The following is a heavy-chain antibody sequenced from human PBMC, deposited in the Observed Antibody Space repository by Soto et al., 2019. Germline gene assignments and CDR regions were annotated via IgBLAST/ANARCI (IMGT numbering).Heavy chain of an antibody. CDR2: MNPNSGNT. V-gene: IGHV1-8*01. CDR1: GYTFTSYD. D-gene: IGHD4-17*01. Sequence: ASVKVSCKASGYTFTSYDINWVRQATGQGLEWMGWMNPNSGNTGYAQKFQGRVTMTRNTSISTAYMELSSLRPEDTAVYYCARRATVTARRTHLGYWGQGTLVTVSS. J-gene: IGHJ4*02. CDR3: ARRATVTARRTHLGY.